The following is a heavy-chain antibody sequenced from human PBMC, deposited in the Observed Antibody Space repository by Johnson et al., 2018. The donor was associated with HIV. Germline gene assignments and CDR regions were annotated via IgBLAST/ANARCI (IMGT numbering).Heavy chain of an antibody. CDR3: ARDRRNYDDSSGYPDYDAFDI. CDR2: ISYEGSNI. Sequence: QVQLVESGGGVVQPGRSLRLSCAASGFIFSGSAMHWVRQAPGKGLEWVASISYEGSNIHYGDSVRGRFTISRDNSKKTVYLQMNSLRAEDTALYYCARDRRNYDDSSGYPDYDAFDIWGQGTMVTVSS. CDR1: GFIFSGSA. D-gene: IGHD3-22*01. J-gene: IGHJ3*02. V-gene: IGHV3-30-3*01.